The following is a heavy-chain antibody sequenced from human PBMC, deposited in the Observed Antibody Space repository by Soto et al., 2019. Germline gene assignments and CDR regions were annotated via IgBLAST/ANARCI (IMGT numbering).Heavy chain of an antibody. CDR2: IIPIFGTA. Sequence: SVKVSCKASGGTFSSYAISWVRQAPGQGLEWMGGIIPIFGTANYAQKFQGRVTITADESTSTAYMELSSLRSEDTAVYYCARVLGYYYDSSGYYSNNWFDPWGQGPLVTVSS. CDR3: ARVLGYYYDSSGYYSNNWFDP. D-gene: IGHD3-22*01. CDR1: GGTFSSYA. V-gene: IGHV1-69*13. J-gene: IGHJ5*02.